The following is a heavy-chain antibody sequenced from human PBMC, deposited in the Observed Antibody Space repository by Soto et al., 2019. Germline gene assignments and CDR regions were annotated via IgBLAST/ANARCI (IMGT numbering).Heavy chain of an antibody. D-gene: IGHD2-15*01. V-gene: IGHV1-69*12. CDR3: ATLSGGSRYYYYGMDV. CDR2: IIPIFGTA. CDR1: GGTFSSYA. Sequence: QVQLVQSGAEVKKPGSSVKVSCMASGGTFSSYAISWVRQAPGQGLEWMGGIIPIFGTANYAQKFQGRVTITADESTSTAYMELSSLRSEDTAVYYCATLSGGSRYYYYGMDVWGQGTTVTVSS. J-gene: IGHJ6*02.